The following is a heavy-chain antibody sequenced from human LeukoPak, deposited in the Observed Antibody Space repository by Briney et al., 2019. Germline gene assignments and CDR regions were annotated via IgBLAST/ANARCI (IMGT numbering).Heavy chain of an antibody. J-gene: IGHJ4*02. D-gene: IGHD3-22*01. Sequence: GGSLRLSCATSGFTFSGSAIHWVRQASGKGLEWVGRIRSKANNYATTDVASVRGRFTISRDDSKNTAYLQMNSLKTEDTAVYYCTRPSFDSSVSGVVYWGQGALVTVSS. CDR3: TRPSFDSSVSGVVY. CDR2: IRSKANNYAT. CDR1: GFTFSGSA. V-gene: IGHV3-73*01.